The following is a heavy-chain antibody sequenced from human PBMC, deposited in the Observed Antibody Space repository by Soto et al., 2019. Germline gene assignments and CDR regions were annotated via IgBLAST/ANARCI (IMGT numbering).Heavy chain of an antibody. V-gene: IGHV1-2*04. CDR1: GYTFTGYY. CDR3: ARSLPIVATISSSWSISYPIFDY. Sequence: VASVKVSCKASGYTFTGYYMHWVRQAPGQGLEWMGWINPNSGGTNYAQKFQGWVTMTRDTSISTAYMELSRLRSDDTAVYYCARSLPIVATISSSWSISYPIFDYWGQGTLVTVSS. CDR2: INPNSGGT. D-gene: IGHD5-12*01. J-gene: IGHJ4*02.